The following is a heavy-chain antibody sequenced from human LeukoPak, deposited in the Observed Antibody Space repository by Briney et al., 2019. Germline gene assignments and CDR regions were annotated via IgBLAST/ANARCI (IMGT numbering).Heavy chain of an antibody. CDR3: ARVEAVAGNPFDY. CDR2: IYSGGST. D-gene: IGHD6-19*01. Sequence: PGGSLRLSCVASGFTVSSNYMSWVRQAPGKGLEWVSVIYSGGSTYYADSVKGRFTISRDNAKNSLYLQMNSLRAEDTAVYYCARVEAVAGNPFDYWGRGTLVTVSS. CDR1: GFTVSSNY. V-gene: IGHV3-66*01. J-gene: IGHJ4*02.